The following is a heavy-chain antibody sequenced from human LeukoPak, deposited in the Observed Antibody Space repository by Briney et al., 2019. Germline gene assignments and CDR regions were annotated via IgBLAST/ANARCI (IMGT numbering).Heavy chain of an antibody. D-gene: IGHD3-22*01. CDR1: GFTFSSYG. CDR2: IRYDGSNK. Sequence: GGSLRLSCAASGFTFSSYGMHWVRQAPGKGLEWVAFIRYDGSNKYYADSVKGRFTISRDNSKNTLYLQMNSLRAEDTAVYYCARGRSPYYYDSSGARGYFDYWGQGTLVTVSS. J-gene: IGHJ4*02. V-gene: IGHV3-30*02. CDR3: ARGRSPYYYDSSGARGYFDY.